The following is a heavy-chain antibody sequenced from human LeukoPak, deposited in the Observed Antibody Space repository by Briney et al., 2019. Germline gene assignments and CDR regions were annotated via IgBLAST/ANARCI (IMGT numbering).Heavy chain of an antibody. J-gene: IGHJ4*02. CDR1: AGSISSSSYY. V-gene: IGHV4-39*07. CDR2: IYYTGST. Sequence: SETLSLTCTVSAGSISSSSYYWDWIRQPPGKGLEWIGSIYYTGSTYYNPSLKSRVTISVDTSKNQFSLRLSSVTAADTAVYYCAREMTDYGDYVDYFDYWGQGTLVTVSS. D-gene: IGHD4-17*01. CDR3: AREMTDYGDYVDYFDY.